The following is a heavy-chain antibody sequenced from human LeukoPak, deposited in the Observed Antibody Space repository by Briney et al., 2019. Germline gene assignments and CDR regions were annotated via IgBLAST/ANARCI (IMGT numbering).Heavy chain of an antibody. V-gene: IGHV1-24*01. CDR2: FDPEDGET. D-gene: IGHD4-17*01. CDR1: GYTLTELS. J-gene: IGHJ2*01. Sequence: ASVKVSCKVSGYTLTELSMHWVRQAPGKGLEWMGGFDPEDGETIYAQKFQGRVTMPEDTSTDTAYMELSSLRSEDTAVYYCATSTTVTHYWYFDLWGRGTLVTVSS. CDR3: ATSTTVTHYWYFDL.